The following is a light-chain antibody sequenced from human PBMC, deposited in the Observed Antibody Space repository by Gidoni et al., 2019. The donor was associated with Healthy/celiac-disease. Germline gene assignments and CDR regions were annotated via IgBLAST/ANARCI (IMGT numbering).Light chain of an antibody. Sequence: IKMTQSQSSLSASVGDRVTITCRASQSISSYLNWYQQKPGKAPKLLIYAASSLQSGVPSRFSGSGSGTDFTLTISSLQPEDFATYYCQQSYSTLAWTFGQGTKVEIK. J-gene: IGKJ1*01. V-gene: IGKV1-39*01. CDR2: AAS. CDR1: QSISSY. CDR3: QQSYSTLAWT.